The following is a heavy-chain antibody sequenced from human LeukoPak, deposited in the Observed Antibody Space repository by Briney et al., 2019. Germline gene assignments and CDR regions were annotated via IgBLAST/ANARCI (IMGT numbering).Heavy chain of an antibody. CDR1: GITLSNYG. J-gene: IGHJ4*02. CDR3: AKRGIVIRAVIIVGFHKEAYYFDD. Sequence: GGSLRLSCAVSGITLSNYGMSWVRQAPGKGLEWVAGISGSAGGTIYAASVKGRFTISRDNPKNTLYLQMNSLGAEDTAVYFCAKRGIVIRAVIIVGFHKEAYYFDDWGQGALVTVSS. CDR2: ISGSAGGT. V-gene: IGHV3-23*01. D-gene: IGHD3-10*01.